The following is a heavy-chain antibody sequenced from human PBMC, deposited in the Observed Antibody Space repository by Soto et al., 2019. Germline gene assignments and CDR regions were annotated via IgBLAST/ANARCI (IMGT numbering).Heavy chain of an antibody. CDR1: GFSLSTSGVG. CDR2: IYWDDDK. D-gene: IGHD2-15*01. CDR3: AYLPCSGGSCYWFSFSGMDV. J-gene: IGHJ6*02. Sequence: QITLKESGPTLVKPTQTLTLTCTFSGFSLSTSGVGVAWIRQPPGKALVWLALIYWDDDKSYRPSLESRLTITKDTSQNRLVLTMTNMDSVDTATYYCAYLPCSGGSCYWFSFSGMDVWGQGTTVTVSS. V-gene: IGHV2-5*02.